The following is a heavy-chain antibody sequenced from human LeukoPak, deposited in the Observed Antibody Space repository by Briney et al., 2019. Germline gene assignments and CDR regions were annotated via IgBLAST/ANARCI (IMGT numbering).Heavy chain of an antibody. V-gene: IGHV3-48*04. CDR1: GFTVSSNY. J-gene: IGHJ4*02. Sequence: GGSLRLSCAASGFTVSSNYMSWVRQAPGKGLEWVSYISSSSSTIYYADSVKGRFTISRDNAKNSLYLQMNSLRAEDTAVYYCASGIAAAGIPLGYWGQGTLVTVSS. CDR2: ISSSSSTI. CDR3: ASGIAAAGIPLGY. D-gene: IGHD6-13*01.